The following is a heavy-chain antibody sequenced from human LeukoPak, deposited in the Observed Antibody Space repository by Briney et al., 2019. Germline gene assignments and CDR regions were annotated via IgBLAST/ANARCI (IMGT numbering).Heavy chain of an antibody. CDR3: AGDYGSGSYYPGY. V-gene: IGHV3-53*01. CDR2: IYSGGST. Sequence: GGSLRLSCAASGFPVSSNYMSWVRQAPGKGLEWVSVIYSGGSTYYADSVKGRFTISRDNSKNTLYLQMNSLRAEDTAVYYCAGDYGSGSYYPGYWGQGTLVTVSS. D-gene: IGHD3-10*01. J-gene: IGHJ4*02. CDR1: GFPVSSNY.